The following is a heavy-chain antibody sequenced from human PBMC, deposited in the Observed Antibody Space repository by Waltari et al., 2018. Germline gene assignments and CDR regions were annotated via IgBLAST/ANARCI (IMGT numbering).Heavy chain of an antibody. Sequence: QVQLVQSGAEVKKPGASVKVSCKASGYTFTSYAMHWVRQAPGQRLEWMGWINAGKGNTKYSQKFQGRVTITRDTSASTAYMELSSLRSEDTAVYYCARGRILRYFDWSFGYWGQGTLVTVSS. CDR3: ARGRILRYFDWSFGY. CDR1: GYTFTSYA. J-gene: IGHJ4*02. D-gene: IGHD3-9*01. V-gene: IGHV1-3*01. CDR2: INAGKGNT.